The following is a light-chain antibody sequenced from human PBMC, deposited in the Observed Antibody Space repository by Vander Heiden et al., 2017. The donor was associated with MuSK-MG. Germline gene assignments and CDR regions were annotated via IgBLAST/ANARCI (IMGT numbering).Light chain of an antibody. Sequence: EIVLTQSPATLSLSPGERATLSCRASQSVSTFLAWYQQKPGQAPRLLIHDASNRATGIPARFSGSGYGTDFTLTISSREPEDFAVYYCQQHSNWPPLTFGGGTKVEI. J-gene: IGKJ4*01. CDR3: QQHSNWPPLT. CDR1: QSVSTF. CDR2: DAS. V-gene: IGKV3-11*01.